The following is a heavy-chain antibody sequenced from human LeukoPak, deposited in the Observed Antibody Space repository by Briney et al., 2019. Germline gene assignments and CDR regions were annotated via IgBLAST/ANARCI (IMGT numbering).Heavy chain of an antibody. D-gene: IGHD3-10*02. Sequence: GSLRLSCAASGFTFGSYEMNWVRQAPGKGLEWVSYISSSGSTIYYADSVKGRFTISRVNAKNSLYLQMNSLRAEDTAVYYCAELGITMIGGVWGKGTTVTISS. CDR1: GFTFGSYE. CDR2: ISSSGSTI. CDR3: AELGITMIGGV. J-gene: IGHJ6*04. V-gene: IGHV3-48*03.